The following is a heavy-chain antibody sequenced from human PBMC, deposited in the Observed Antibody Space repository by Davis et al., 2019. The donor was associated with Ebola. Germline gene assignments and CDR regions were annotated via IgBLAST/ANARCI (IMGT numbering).Heavy chain of an antibody. Sequence: ESPKISCAASGFISSSYWMSWVRQAPGEGLEWVANIRKDGSEEYYMDSVKGRFTISRDNAKNSLYLQMDSLRAEDTAVYYCARTPLVSFGMDVWGQGTTVTVYS. D-gene: IGHD1-26*01. CDR3: ARTPLVSFGMDV. CDR2: IRKDGSEE. CDR1: GFISSSYW. V-gene: IGHV3-7*01. J-gene: IGHJ6*02.